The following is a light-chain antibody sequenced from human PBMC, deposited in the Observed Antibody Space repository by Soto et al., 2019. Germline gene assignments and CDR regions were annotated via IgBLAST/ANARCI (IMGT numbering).Light chain of an antibody. J-gene: IGKJ2*01. Sequence: DIQMTQSPSTLSASVGDRVTITCRASQSISSFLAWYQQKPGRAPKLLIYTASTLESGVPSRFSGSGSETEFTLTITSQQPDDFATYYCQQYKHYSTFGQGTNLEIK. V-gene: IGKV1-5*03. CDR3: QQYKHYST. CDR1: QSISSF. CDR2: TAS.